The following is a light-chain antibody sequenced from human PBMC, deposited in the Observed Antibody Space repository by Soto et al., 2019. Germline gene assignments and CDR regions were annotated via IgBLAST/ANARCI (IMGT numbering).Light chain of an antibody. CDR3: CSYAGSYTHYV. CDR2: DVT. CDR1: SSDVGGYDY. J-gene: IGLJ1*01. V-gene: IGLV2-11*01. Sequence: QSALAQPGSVSGSPGQSITIYCSGTSSDVGGYDYVSWYQQHPGKAPKLVIYDVTKRPSGVPDRFSGSKSGNTASLTISGLQAEDEADYYCCSYAGSYTHYVFGTGTKVTVL.